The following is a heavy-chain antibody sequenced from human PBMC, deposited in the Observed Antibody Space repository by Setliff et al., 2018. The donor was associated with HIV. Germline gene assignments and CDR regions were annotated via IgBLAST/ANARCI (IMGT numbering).Heavy chain of an antibody. V-gene: IGHV3-11*04. Sequence: PWGSLRLSCTASGFTFSDYYMSWIRQSPGKGLEWISYISSSGTTIYYADSVKGRFTISRDNAKNSLYLEMNSLRAEETAVYYCARDLRSSHGSPNYFDYWGRGALVTVSS. CDR3: ARDLRSSHGSPNYFDY. CDR1: GFTFSDYY. CDR2: ISSSGTTI. J-gene: IGHJ4*02. D-gene: IGHD2-15*01.